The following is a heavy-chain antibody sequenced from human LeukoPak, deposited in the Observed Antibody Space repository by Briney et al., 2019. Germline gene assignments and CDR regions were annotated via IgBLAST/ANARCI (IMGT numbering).Heavy chain of an antibody. J-gene: IGHJ4*02. Sequence: SGGSLRLSCAASGFTFSSYGMHWVRQAPGKGLEWVAVISYDGSNKYYADSVKGRFTISRDNSKNTLYLQMNSLRAEDTAVYYCAKAKWIQLWYSFDYWGQGTLVTVSS. V-gene: IGHV3-30*18. CDR1: GFTFSSYG. D-gene: IGHD5-18*01. CDR3: AKAKWIQLWYSFDY. CDR2: ISYDGSNK.